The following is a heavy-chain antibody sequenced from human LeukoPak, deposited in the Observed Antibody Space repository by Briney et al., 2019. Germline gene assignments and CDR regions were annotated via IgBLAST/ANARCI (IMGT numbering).Heavy chain of an antibody. CDR2: IYYSGST. CDR3: ARIEYATNWFDP. CDR1: GGSISSSSYY. V-gene: IGHV4-39*01. Sequence: SETLSLTCSVSGGSISSSSYYWGRIRQPPGKGLEWIGKIYYSGSTYYNPSLKSRVSISVDTSKNQFSLKLRSVTAADTAVYYCARIEYATNWFDPWGQGTLVTVSS. D-gene: IGHD2/OR15-2a*01. J-gene: IGHJ5*02.